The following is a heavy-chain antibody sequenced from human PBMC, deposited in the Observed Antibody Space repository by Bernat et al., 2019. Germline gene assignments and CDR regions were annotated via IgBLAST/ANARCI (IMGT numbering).Heavy chain of an antibody. V-gene: IGHV3-48*01. CDR2: ISSSSSTI. CDR1: GFTFSSYS. CDR3: ARGHGIDV. Sequence: EVQLVESGGGLVQPGGSLRLSCAASGFTFSSYSMNWVRQAPGKGLEWVSYISSSSSTIYYADSVKGRFTISRDKAKNSLYLQMNRLGGEDKAVYYCARGHGIDVWGQGTKVTVSS. J-gene: IGHJ6*02.